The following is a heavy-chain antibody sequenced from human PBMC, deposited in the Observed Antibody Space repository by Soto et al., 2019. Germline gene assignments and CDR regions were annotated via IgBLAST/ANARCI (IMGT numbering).Heavy chain of an antibody. D-gene: IGHD1-1*01. Sequence: SETLSLTCTVSGGSISSSSYYWGWIRQPPGKGLEWIGSIYYSGSTYYNPSIKSRVTISVDTSKNQFSLRLSSVTAADTAVYYCARSGAELEYYFDYWGQGTLVTVSS. CDR1: GGSISSSSYY. J-gene: IGHJ4*02. CDR2: IYYSGST. CDR3: ARSGAELEYYFDY. V-gene: IGHV4-39*01.